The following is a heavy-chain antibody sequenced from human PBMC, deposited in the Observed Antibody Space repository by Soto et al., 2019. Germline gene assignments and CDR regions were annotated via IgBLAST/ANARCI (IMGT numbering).Heavy chain of an antibody. CDR2: INGDGSST. D-gene: IGHD1-26*01. Sequence: GGSLRLSCAAAGFTFSNNWMYWVRQAPGKGLVWVSRINGDGSSTTYAESVKGRFTISRDNAKSTLFLQMNSLSAEDTALYYYATVAYSGSFFAHWGQGTLVTISS. CDR3: ATVAYSGSFFAH. V-gene: IGHV3-74*01. J-gene: IGHJ5*02. CDR1: GFTFSNNW.